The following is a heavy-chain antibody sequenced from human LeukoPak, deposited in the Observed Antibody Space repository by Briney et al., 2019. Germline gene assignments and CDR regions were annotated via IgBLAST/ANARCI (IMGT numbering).Heavy chain of an antibody. CDR1: GYTFTSYG. CDR3: ARDISSYSSSE. CDR2: ISGYNGNT. D-gene: IGHD6-6*01. J-gene: IGHJ4*02. Sequence: ASVKVSCKASGYTFTSYGISWVRQAPGQGLEWMGWISGYNGNTNYVEKFQGRVTMTTDTSTCTAYMELRSLRSDDTAVYYCARDISSYSSSEWGQGTLVTVSS. V-gene: IGHV1-18*01.